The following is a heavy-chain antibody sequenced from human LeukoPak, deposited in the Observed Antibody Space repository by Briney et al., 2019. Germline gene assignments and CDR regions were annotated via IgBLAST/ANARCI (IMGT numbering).Heavy chain of an antibody. CDR3: AKDPQARIEAAVLH. J-gene: IGHJ4*02. CDR2: ISNSGNTI. D-gene: IGHD6-13*01. Sequence: GGSLRLSCAASGFSFRTYEMNWVRQAPGKGLEWVSYISNSGNTIYYADSVKGRFTISRDNSKNTLYLQMNSLRAEDTAVYFCAKDPQARIEAAVLHWGQGTLVTVSS. CDR1: GFSFRTYE. V-gene: IGHV3-48*03.